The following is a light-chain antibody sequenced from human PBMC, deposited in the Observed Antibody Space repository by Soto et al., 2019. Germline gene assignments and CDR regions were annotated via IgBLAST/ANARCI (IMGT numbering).Light chain of an antibody. CDR3: QQYYSTPS. CDR1: QIVLKSSNNNNY. J-gene: IGKJ4*01. V-gene: IGKV4-1*01. Sequence: DIVMTQSKDSLAVSLWGRSTSNFNSSQIVLKSSNNNNYLAWYQQKPGQSPKLLIYWASTRESGVPDRFSGSGSGTDFTLTLSSLLAEDVPVYYCQQYYSTPSFGGATKVDI. CDR2: WAS.